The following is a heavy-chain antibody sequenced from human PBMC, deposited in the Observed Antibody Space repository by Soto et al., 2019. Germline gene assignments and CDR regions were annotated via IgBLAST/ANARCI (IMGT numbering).Heavy chain of an antibody. J-gene: IGHJ4*02. Sequence: QLHLVQSGAEVKKAGSSVKVSCKASGGTVSSYAITWVRQAPGKGLEWMGVFIPIFVSAHYAPKFQGRITSTEDESTSIAYTELSGFTSEDTAIYYCARDVSSDTTGFRGYDLWGQGTQVTVAS. CDR3: ARDVSSDTTGFRGYDL. V-gene: IGHV1-69*01. CDR2: FIPIFVSA. D-gene: IGHD3-10*01. CDR1: GGTVSSYA.